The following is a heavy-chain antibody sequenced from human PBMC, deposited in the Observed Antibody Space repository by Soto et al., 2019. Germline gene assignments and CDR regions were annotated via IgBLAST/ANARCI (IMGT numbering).Heavy chain of an antibody. CDR2: IDWDDDK. CDR3: ARMGEFSGYDGFDY. CDR1: GFSLSTSGMC. D-gene: IGHD5-12*01. J-gene: IGHJ4*02. V-gene: IGHV2-70*11. Sequence: SGPTLVNPTQTLTLTCTFSGFSLSTSGMCVSWIRQPPGKALEWLARIDWDDDKYYSTSLKTRLTISKDTSKNQVVLTMTNMDPVDTATYYCARMGEFSGYDGFDYWGQGTLVTVSS.